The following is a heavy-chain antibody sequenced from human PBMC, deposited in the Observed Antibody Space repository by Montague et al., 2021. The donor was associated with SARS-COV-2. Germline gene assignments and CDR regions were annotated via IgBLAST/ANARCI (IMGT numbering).Heavy chain of an antibody. CDR2: IFHTGTP. J-gene: IGHJ5*02. D-gene: IGHD6-19*01. CDR3: ARLKVAPNGGWNWFDP. Sequence: TLSLTCSLSGGSISSGGFSWSWIRQPPGKGLEWIGHIFHTGTPHYSPSLKSRVTISIDRSKNQFSRNLDSVTAADTAVYYCARLKVAPNGGWNWFDPWGQGILVTVSS. V-gene: IGHV4-30-2*01. CDR1: GGSISSGGFS.